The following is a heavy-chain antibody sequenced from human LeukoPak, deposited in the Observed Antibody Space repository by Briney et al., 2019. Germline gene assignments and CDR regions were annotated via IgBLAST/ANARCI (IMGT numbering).Heavy chain of an antibody. J-gene: IGHJ4*02. V-gene: IGHV3-11*01. CDR2: ISGSGNAK. CDR3: ARAGGSYWMGAKFDF. Sequence: GEPLRLSCAASGFTFSDYYMSWIRQAPGKGLEWVTYISGSGNAKNYADSVKGRFTISRDNAKNSVFLQMDSLRVEDTAVYYCARAGGSYWMGAKFDFWGQGILVTVSS. CDR1: GFTFSDYY. D-gene: IGHD1-26*01.